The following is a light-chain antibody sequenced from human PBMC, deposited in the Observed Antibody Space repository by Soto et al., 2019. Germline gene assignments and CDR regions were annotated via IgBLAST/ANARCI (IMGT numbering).Light chain of an antibody. CDR1: SADVGGYNY. J-gene: IGLJ2*01. V-gene: IGLV2-14*01. Sequence: QPVLTQPASVSGSPGQSITISCTGTSADVGGYNYVSWYQQHPDKAPKVMIYEVSNRPSGVSNRFSGSKSGNTASLTISGLQAEDEADYYCSSYTGSGTVFGGGTKVTVL. CDR3: SSYTGSGTV. CDR2: EVS.